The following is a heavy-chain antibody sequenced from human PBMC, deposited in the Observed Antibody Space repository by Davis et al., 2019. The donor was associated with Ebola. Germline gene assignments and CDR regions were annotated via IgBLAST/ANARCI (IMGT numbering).Heavy chain of an antibody. CDR1: GFTFSSYW. CDR2: IKEDGSEK. Sequence: PGGSLRLSCAGSGFTFSSYWMTCVRQAPGKGLEWVANIKEDGSEKYYADSVKGRFTISRDNSKSTLYLQMNSLRPEDTAVYYCAKDRMGSDYVDWFDPWGQGTLVTVSS. J-gene: IGHJ5*02. D-gene: IGHD1-26*01. V-gene: IGHV3-7*01. CDR3: AKDRMGSDYVDWFDP.